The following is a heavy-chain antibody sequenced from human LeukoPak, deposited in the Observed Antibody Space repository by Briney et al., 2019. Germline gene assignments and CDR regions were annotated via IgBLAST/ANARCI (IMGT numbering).Heavy chain of an antibody. Sequence: PGGSLRLSCAASGFTFSSYDMHWVRQATGKGLEWVSAIGTAGDTYYPGSVKGRFTISRENAKNSLYLQMNSLRAGDTAVYYCARVDSCGWYSDYGMDVWGLGTTVTVSS. CDR2: IGTAGDT. CDR1: GFTFSSYD. CDR3: ARVDSCGWYSDYGMDV. V-gene: IGHV3-13*04. J-gene: IGHJ6*02. D-gene: IGHD6-19*01.